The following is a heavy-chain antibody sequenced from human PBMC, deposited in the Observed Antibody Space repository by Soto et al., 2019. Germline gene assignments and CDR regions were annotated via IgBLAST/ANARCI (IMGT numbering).Heavy chain of an antibody. D-gene: IGHD3-16*01. J-gene: IGHJ4*02. V-gene: IGHV1-69*08. CDR1: GGSFNSDC. CDR3: ARDRAYGSLDY. Sequence: QVRLVQSGAEVKKPGSSMKVSCKASGGSFNSDCMTWVRQAPGQGLEWMGRILPLFAKTTYAQQFQGRVTITADKATSTVYMELNSLTSQDTAVYYCARDRAYGSLDYWGQGTLVAVSS. CDR2: ILPLFAKT.